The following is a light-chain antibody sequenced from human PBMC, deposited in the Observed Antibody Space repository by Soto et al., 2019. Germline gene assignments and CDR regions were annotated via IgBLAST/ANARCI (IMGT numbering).Light chain of an antibody. J-gene: IGKJ4*01. CDR2: GAS. V-gene: IGKV3-20*01. CDR1: QSVTSY. CDR3: PHYGRARLT. Sequence: IVLTQSPGTLSLSPGERATLSCRASQSVTSYLAWYQQKPGQAPRHLIYGASFTDTDIPDMFTAGASGTDFTITISRREPEDYAVYYCPHYGRARLTFGGGNKCEIK.